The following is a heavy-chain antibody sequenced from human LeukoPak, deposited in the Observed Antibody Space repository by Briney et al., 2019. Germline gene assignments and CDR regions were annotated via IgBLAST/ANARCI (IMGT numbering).Heavy chain of an antibody. CDR3: AKRATITATGPYYYYHMDA. V-gene: IGHV3-30*02. Sequence: PGGSLRLSCAASGFSFSDYGMHWVRQPPGKGLEWVAFIRHNGHDKYYADSVKGRFTISRDNSQKTLYLQMNSLRSEDTATYFCAKRATITATGPYYYYHMDAWGKGTTVTVSS. CDR1: GFSFSDYG. D-gene: IGHD5-24*01. CDR2: IRHNGHDK. J-gene: IGHJ6*04.